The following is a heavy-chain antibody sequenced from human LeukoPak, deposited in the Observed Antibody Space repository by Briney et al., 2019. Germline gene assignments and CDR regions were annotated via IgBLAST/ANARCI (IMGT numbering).Heavy chain of an antibody. CDR3: ARDGSSWYDVFPYYYYMDV. Sequence: GGSLRLSCAASGFTFSSYEMNWVRQAPGKGLEWVSYISSSGSTIYYADSVKGRFTISRDNAKNSLYLQMNSLRAEDTAVYYCARDGSSWYDVFPYYYYMDVWGKGTTVTISS. CDR1: GFTFSSYE. J-gene: IGHJ6*03. CDR2: ISSSGSTI. V-gene: IGHV3-48*03. D-gene: IGHD6-13*01.